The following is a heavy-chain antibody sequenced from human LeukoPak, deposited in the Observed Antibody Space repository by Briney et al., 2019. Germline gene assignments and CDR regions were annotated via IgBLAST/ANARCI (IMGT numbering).Heavy chain of an antibody. CDR2: ISYDGSNK. D-gene: IGHD3-10*01. CDR1: GFTFSSYA. J-gene: IGHJ5*02. V-gene: IGHV3-30*04. CDR3: TKEGLPSGSSWSAWFDP. Sequence: GGSLGLSCAASGFTFSSYAMHWVRQAPGKGLEWVAVISYDGSNKYYADSVKGRFTISRDNSKNTLYLQMDSLRAEDTAVYYCTKEGLPSGSSWSAWFDPWGQGTLVTVSS.